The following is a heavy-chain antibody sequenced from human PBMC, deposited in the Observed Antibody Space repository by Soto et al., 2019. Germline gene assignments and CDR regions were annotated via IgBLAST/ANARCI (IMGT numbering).Heavy chain of an antibody. Sequence: SETLSLTCTVSGGSISSYYWSWIRQPPGKGLEWIGYIYYSGSTNYNPSLKSRVTISVDTSKNQISLKLSSVTAADTAVYYCAGDSLGLGFDYWGQGTLVTVSS. D-gene: IGHD7-27*01. CDR2: IYYSGST. CDR1: GGSISSYY. CDR3: AGDSLGLGFDY. V-gene: IGHV4-59*01. J-gene: IGHJ4*02.